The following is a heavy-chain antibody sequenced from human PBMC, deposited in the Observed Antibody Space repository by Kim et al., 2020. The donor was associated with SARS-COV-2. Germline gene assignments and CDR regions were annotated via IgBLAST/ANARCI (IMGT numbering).Heavy chain of an antibody. CDR2: ISYSGTT. J-gene: IGHJ3*02. CDR3: ARPPRGISRRTFDI. V-gene: IGHV4-39*01. Sequence: SETLSLTCTVSGASIGTTNYYWGWIRQSPGKGLEWIGTISYSGTTYYNPSFESRVTISIDTSRNQFSLKLSSVTAADTAVYYCARPPRGISRRTFDIWGPGTMVTVSS. CDR1: GASIGTTNYY. D-gene: IGHD3-3*01.